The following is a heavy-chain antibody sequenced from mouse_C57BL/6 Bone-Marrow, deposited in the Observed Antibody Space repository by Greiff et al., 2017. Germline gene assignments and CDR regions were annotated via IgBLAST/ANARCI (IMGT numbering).Heavy chain of an antibody. D-gene: IGHD2-4*01. Sequence: EVMLVESGGDLVKPGGSLKLSCAASGFTFSSYGMSWVRQTPDKRLEWVATISSSGSYTYYPDSVKGRFTISRDNAKNTLYLQMSSLKSEDTAMYYCAIMITTFAYWGQGTLVTVSA. V-gene: IGHV5-6*01. CDR3: AIMITTFAY. J-gene: IGHJ3*01. CDR1: GFTFSSYG. CDR2: ISSSGSYT.